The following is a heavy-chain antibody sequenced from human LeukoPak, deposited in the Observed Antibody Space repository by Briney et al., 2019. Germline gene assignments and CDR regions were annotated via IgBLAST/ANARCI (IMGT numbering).Heavy chain of an antibody. J-gene: IGHJ4*02. CDR1: GGTFSSYA. CDR3: AKNRGGGYSGYEGDY. Sequence: SVKVSCKASGGTFSSYAISWVRQAPGQGLEWMGGIIPIFGTANYAQKFQGRVTITTDESTSTAYMELSSLRAEDTAVYYCAKNRGGGYSGYEGDYWGQGTLVTVSS. D-gene: IGHD5-12*01. CDR2: IIPIFGTA. V-gene: IGHV1-69*05.